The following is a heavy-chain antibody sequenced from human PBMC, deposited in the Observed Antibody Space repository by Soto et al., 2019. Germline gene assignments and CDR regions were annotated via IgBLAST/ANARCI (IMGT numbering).Heavy chain of an antibody. J-gene: IGHJ6*02. Sequence: GASVKVSCKASGYTFTSYGISWVRQAPGQGLEWMGWISAYNGNTNYVQKLQGRVTMTTDTSTSTAYMELRSLRSDDTAVYYCARDGGYDFWSGYYSSAYGMDVWGQGTTVTVSS. V-gene: IGHV1-18*04. CDR1: GYTFTSYG. CDR3: ARDGGYDFWSGYYSSAYGMDV. CDR2: ISAYNGNT. D-gene: IGHD3-3*01.